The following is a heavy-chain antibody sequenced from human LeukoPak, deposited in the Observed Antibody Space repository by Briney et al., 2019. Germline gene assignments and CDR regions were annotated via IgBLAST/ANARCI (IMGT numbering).Heavy chain of an antibody. Sequence: GGSLRLSCAASGFTFSSYWMHWVRQAPGKGLVWVSRINSDGSSTSYADSVKGRFTISRDNAKNTLYLQMNSLRAEDTAVYYCARVGGYYYYMDVWGKGTTVTVSS. CDR1: GFTFSSYW. V-gene: IGHV3-74*01. J-gene: IGHJ6*03. D-gene: IGHD3-16*01. CDR2: INSDGSST. CDR3: ARVGGYYYYMDV.